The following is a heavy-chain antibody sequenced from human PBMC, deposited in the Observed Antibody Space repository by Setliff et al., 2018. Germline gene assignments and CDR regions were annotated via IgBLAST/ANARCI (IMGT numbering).Heavy chain of an antibody. Sequence: SETLSLTCAVSGGSISTDPYFWTWIRQHPVKGLEWIGYISYSGRTSYNPSLYSRITVSLGRSKNQFSLQLTSVTAADTAMYYCARVAYPNGGSCRYFDNWGQGTLVTVSS. V-gene: IGHV4-31*11. J-gene: IGHJ4*02. D-gene: IGHD2-15*01. CDR3: ARVAYPNGGSCRYFDN. CDR2: ISYSGRT. CDR1: GGSISTDPYF.